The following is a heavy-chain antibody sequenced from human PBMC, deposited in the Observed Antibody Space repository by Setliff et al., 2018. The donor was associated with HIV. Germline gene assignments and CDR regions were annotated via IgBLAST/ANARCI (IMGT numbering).Heavy chain of an antibody. J-gene: IGHJ4*02. V-gene: IGHV4-4*02. D-gene: IGHD2-2*01. CDR3: ARGSCFNTGCLDS. Sequence: SETLSLTCAVSGVSVSSDYWWGRVRQPPGKGLEWIGEIYHSGKTYSNPSLRSRVTVSVDTSMNQFSLNLNSVTATDTAVYYCARGSCFNTGCLDSWGQGALVTVSS. CDR1: GVSVSSDYW. CDR2: IYHSGKT.